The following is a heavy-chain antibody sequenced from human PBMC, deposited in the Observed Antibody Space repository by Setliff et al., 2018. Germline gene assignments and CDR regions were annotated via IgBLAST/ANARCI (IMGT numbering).Heavy chain of an antibody. CDR2: IYHSGST. J-gene: IGHJ5*02. CDR3: ARALPLGVRSALIP. V-gene: IGHV4-4*02. Sequence: SETLSLTCAVSGGSISSSNWWSWVRQPPGKGLEWIGEIYHSGSTNYNPSLKSRVTISVDKSKNQFSLKLSSVTAADTAVYYCARALPLGVRSALIPWGQGTLVTVSS. CDR1: GGSISSSNW. D-gene: IGHD2-8*01.